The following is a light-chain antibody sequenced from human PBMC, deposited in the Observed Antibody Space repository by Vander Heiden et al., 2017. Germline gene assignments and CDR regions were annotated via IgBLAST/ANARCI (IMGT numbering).Light chain of an antibody. CDR3: SSYTSSSTPV. CDR2: EVS. CDR1: SSDVGGYNY. J-gene: IGLJ1*01. Sequence: QSALTQPASVSGSPGQSITISCTGTSSDVGGYNYVSWYQPHPGKAPKRMIYEVSNRPSGVSNRFSGSKSGNTASLTISGLQAEDEADYYCSSYTSSSTPVFGTGTKVTVL. V-gene: IGLV2-14*01.